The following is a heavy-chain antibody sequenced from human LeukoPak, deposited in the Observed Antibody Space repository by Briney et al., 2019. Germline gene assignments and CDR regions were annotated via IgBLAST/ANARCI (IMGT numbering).Heavy chain of an antibody. CDR3: AREGPPQWELPLY. CDR1: GGTFSSYA. D-gene: IGHD1-26*01. V-gene: IGHV1-69*01. J-gene: IGHJ4*02. CDR2: IIPIFGTA. Sequence: SVKVSCKASGGTFSSYAISCVRQAPGQGLEWMGGIIPIFGTANYAQKFQGRVTITADESTSTAYMELSSLRSEDTAVYYCAREGPPQWELPLYWGQGTLVTVSS.